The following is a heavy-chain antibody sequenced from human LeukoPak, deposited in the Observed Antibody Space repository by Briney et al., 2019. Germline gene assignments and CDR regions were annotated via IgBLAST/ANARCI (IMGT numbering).Heavy chain of an antibody. J-gene: IGHJ5*02. CDR2: INHSGST. D-gene: IGHD2-2*01. V-gene: IGHV4-34*01. Sequence: SETLSLTCAVSGGSFSGYYWSWIRQPPGKGLEWSGEINHSGSTNYNPSPKSRVTISVDTSKTKFSLKLSSVTAADTAVYYCAIHIVVVPAAKKKNWFDPWGQGTLVTVSS. CDR3: AIHIVVVPAAKKKNWFDP. CDR1: GGSFSGYY.